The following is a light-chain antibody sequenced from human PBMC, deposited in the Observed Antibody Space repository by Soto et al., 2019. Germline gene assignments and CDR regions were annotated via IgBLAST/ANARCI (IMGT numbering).Light chain of an antibody. Sequence: QSVLTQPPSASGSPGQSVTISCTGTRSDVGAYNYVSWYQQHPGKAPKLLIYEVSKRPSGVPDRFSGSKSGNTASLTVSGLQAEDEADYYCNSYVGTNNFWVFGGGTQLTVL. CDR3: NSYVGTNNFWV. J-gene: IGLJ3*02. CDR2: EVS. CDR1: RSDVGAYNY. V-gene: IGLV2-8*01.